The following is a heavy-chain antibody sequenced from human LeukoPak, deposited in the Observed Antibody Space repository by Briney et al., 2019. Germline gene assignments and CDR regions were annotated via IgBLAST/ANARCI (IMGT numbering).Heavy chain of an antibody. Sequence: PGGSLRLSCAASGFALSSHWMTWVRQVPGRGPERVANVNRDGSETYYLDSVKGRFTISKDNAKNSLYLQMNSLRAEDTALYHCARNNGMDVWGQGTTVIVSS. J-gene: IGHJ6*02. CDR1: GFALSSHW. CDR2: VNRDGSET. V-gene: IGHV3-7*03. CDR3: ARNNGMDV.